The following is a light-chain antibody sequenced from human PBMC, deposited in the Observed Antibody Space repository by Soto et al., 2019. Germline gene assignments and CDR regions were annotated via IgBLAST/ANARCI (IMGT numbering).Light chain of an antibody. Sequence: QSALTQPASVSGSPGQSITISCIGTSSDVGGHNYVSWYRQYPGKAPKLIIYDVSNRPSGVSNRFSGSKSGNTASLTISGLQPDDDAYYFCCSYTFSSTYVFGTGTKLTVL. CDR2: DVS. V-gene: IGLV2-14*01. J-gene: IGLJ1*01. CDR3: CSYTFSSTYV. CDR1: SSDVGGHNY.